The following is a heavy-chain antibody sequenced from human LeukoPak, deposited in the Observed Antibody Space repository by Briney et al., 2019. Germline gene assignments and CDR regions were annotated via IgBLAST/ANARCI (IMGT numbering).Heavy chain of an antibody. J-gene: IGHJ4*01. D-gene: IGHD6-13*01. CDR3: ARDGTAAGLYFDL. CDR2: IRQDGNEK. CDR1: GFTFTSYW. V-gene: IGHV3-7*01. Sequence: GGSLTLSCAVSGFTFTSYWMNWVRQAPGKGLEWVASIRQDGNEKSYVDSVKGRFTISRDNTKNSLYPQMSSLRADDTAVYWCARDGTAAGLYFDLWGQRTLVTVSS.